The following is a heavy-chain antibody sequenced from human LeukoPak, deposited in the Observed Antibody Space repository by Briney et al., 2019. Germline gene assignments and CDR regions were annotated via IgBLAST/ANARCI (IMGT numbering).Heavy chain of an antibody. D-gene: IGHD3-22*01. J-gene: IGHJ4*02. Sequence: HPGGSLRLSCAASGFTFSSYGMHWVRQAPGKGLEWVAVISYDGSNKYYADSVKGRFTISRDNAKNSLYLQMNSLRAEDTAVYYCARGGYYYDSSGYYQHAPLDYWGQGTLVTVSS. CDR3: ARGGYYYDSSGYYQHAPLDY. V-gene: IGHV3-30*03. CDR1: GFTFSSYG. CDR2: ISYDGSNK.